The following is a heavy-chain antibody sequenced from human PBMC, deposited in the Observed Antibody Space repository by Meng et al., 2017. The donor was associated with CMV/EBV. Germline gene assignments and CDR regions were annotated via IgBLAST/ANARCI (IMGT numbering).Heavy chain of an antibody. J-gene: IGHJ6*01. CDR1: GYTFTGYY. CDR3: ARGLVPAARGGMDV. Sequence: ASVKVSCKASGYTFTGYYMLWVRQAPGQGLEWMGWINPNSGGTNYAQKFQGRVTMTRDTSISTAYMELSRLRSDDTAVYYCARGLVPAARGGMDVWGQGTTVTVSS. V-gene: IGHV1-2*02. D-gene: IGHD2-2*01. CDR2: INPNSGGT.